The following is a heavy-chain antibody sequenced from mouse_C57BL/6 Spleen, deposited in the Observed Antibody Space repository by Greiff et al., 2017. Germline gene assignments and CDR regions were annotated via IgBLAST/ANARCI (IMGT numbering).Heavy chain of an antibody. D-gene: IGHD2-4*01. CDR3: ARDDYDGGTVDY. V-gene: IGHV1-52*01. J-gene: IGHJ2*01. Sequence: QVQLKQPGAELVRPGSSVKLSCKASGYTFTSYWMHWVKQRPIQGLEWIGNIDPSDSETHYNQKFKDKATLTVDKSSSTAYMQLSSLTSEDSAVYYCARDDYDGGTVDYWGQGTTLTVSS. CDR2: IDPSDSET. CDR1: GYTFTSYW.